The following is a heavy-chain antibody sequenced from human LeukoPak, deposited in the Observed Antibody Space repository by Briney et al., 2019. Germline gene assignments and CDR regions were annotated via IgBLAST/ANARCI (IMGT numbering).Heavy chain of an antibody. Sequence: SSETLSLTCTLSGGFISSSYRSWIRQPAGKGLEWIGRIYISGSTNYNPSLKSRVTMSVDTSKNQFSLKLSSVTAADTAVYYCARDGRGVQYPDDFDIWGQGTKVTVSS. CDR2: IYISGST. D-gene: IGHD2-2*01. V-gene: IGHV4-4*07. J-gene: IGHJ3*02. CDR1: GGFISSSY. CDR3: ARDGRGVQYPDDFDI.